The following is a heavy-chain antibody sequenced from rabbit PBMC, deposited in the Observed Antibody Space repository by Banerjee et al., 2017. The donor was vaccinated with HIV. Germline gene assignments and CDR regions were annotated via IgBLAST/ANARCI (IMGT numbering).Heavy chain of an antibody. CDR1: GFSLSSYA. Sequence: QSLEESGGDLVKPEGSLTLTCTASGFSLSSYAMSWVRQAPGKGLEWIGLIVSDDGRTYYASWAKGRFTISKTSSTTVTLQMTSLTAADTATYFCVRELVGTSDYNNLWGPGTLVTVS. J-gene: IGHJ4*01. D-gene: IGHD8-1*01. CDR2: IVSDDGRT. CDR3: VRELVGTSDYNNL. V-gene: IGHV1S40*01.